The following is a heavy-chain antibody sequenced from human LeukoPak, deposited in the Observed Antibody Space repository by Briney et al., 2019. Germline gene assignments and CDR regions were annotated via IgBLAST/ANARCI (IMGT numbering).Heavy chain of an antibody. CDR3: ARGVRRWLQWNWFDP. V-gene: IGHV4-61*02. CDR1: GGSISSGSYY. CDR2: IYTSGST. J-gene: IGHJ5*02. D-gene: IGHD5-24*01. Sequence: SETLSLTCTVSGGSISSGSYYWSWIRQPAGKGLEWIGRIYTSGSTNYNPSLKSRVTISVDTSKNQFSLKLSSVTAADTAVYYCARGVRRWLQWNWFDPWGQGTLVTVSS.